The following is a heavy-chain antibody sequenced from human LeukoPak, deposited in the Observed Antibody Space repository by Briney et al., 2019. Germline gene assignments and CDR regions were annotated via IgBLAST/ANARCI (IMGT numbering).Heavy chain of an antibody. J-gene: IGHJ5*02. V-gene: IGHV1-2*02. CDR2: INPNSGGT. D-gene: IGHD2-2*01. Sequence: GASVKVSCKASGYAFTGYYMHWVRQAPGQGLEWMGWINPNSGGTNYAQKFQGRVTMTRDTSISTAYMELSGLRSDDTAVYYCARGVGGAASPWGQGTLVTVSS. CDR1: GYAFTGYY. CDR3: ARGVGGAASP.